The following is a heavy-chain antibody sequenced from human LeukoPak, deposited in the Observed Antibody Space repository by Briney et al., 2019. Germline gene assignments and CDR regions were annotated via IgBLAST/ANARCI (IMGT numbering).Heavy chain of an antibody. CDR1: GFTFSSYG. CDR2: ISYDGSNK. V-gene: IGHV3-30*18. CDR3: AKDQTVRYYYGMDV. J-gene: IGHJ6*02. D-gene: IGHD1-1*01. Sequence: PGGSLRLSCAASGFTFSSYGMHWVRQAPGKGLEWVAVISYDGSNKYYADSVKGRFTISRDNSKNTLYLQMNSLRAEDTAVYYCAKDQTVRYYYGMDVWGQGTTVTVSS.